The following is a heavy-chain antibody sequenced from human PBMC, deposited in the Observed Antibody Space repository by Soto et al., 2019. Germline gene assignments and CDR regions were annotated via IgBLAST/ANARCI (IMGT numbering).Heavy chain of an antibody. V-gene: IGHV3-7*03. CDR3: VGSTGWIFRY. CDR2: VNQDGSVE. CDR1: GFTCDTCW. Sequence: GGSLRLSCAASGFTCDTCWMAWVRQAPGKGLKWVAIVNQDGSVEHYGDSVQGRFSISRDDAKDSVYLQLHSLRVDDTAVYYCVGSTGWIFRYWGQGSLVTVSS. D-gene: IGHD2-8*02. J-gene: IGHJ4*02.